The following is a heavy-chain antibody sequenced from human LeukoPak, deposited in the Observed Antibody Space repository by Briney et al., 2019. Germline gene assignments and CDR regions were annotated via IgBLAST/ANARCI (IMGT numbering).Heavy chain of an antibody. J-gene: IGHJ4*02. V-gene: IGHV4-4*02. CDR3: AGLVGSYSSGLYYYYFDY. CDR2: MYLSGTT. D-gene: IGHD3-22*01. CDR1: GDSINSLDL. Sequence: AGTLSLTCTVSGDSINSLDLWSWVRQPPGKGLEWIGEMYLSGTTHSNPSVKSRVTISIDKSKNQFFLNLSSVTPADTAVYYCAGLVGSYSSGLYYYYFDYWGQGTLVTVSS.